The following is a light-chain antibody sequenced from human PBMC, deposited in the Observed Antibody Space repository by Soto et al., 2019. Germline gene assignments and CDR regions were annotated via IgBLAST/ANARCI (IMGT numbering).Light chain of an antibody. J-gene: IGLJ1*01. Sequence: SALTQPPSVSGSPGQSVTISCTGTSSDFNNYDRVSWYQRPPGTGPKLIIFEVNNRPSGVPDRFSGSKSGNTASLTISGLQAEDEGEYYCGLYTTGSTYVFGPGTKVTV. CDR1: SSDFNNYDR. CDR3: GLYTTGSTYV. V-gene: IGLV2-18*01. CDR2: EVN.